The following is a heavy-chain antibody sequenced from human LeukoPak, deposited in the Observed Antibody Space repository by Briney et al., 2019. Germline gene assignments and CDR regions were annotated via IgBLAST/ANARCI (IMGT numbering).Heavy chain of an antibody. J-gene: IGHJ4*02. CDR3: AKDHYYNNSGYYYVGPFGY. V-gene: IGHV3-33*06. D-gene: IGHD3-22*01. Sequence: GGSLRLSCAASGFTFSSYGMHWVRQAPGKGLEWVAVIWYDGSNKYYAGSVKGRFTISRDNSKNTLYLQMNSLRAEDTAVYYCAKDHYYNNSGYYYVGPFGYWGQGTLVTVSS. CDR1: GFTFSSYG. CDR2: IWYDGSNK.